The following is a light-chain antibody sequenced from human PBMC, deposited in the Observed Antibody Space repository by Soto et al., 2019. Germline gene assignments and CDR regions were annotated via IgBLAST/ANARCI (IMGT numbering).Light chain of an antibody. Sequence: EIVLTQSPATLSLSPGERATLSCRASQSVSSNLAWYQQKPGQAPRLRIYDASTRATGIPARISGSGSGTEFTLTISSMQSEDFAVYYCQQYNNWRTFGQGTKVDIK. CDR3: QQYNNWRT. CDR2: DAS. V-gene: IGKV3-15*01. J-gene: IGKJ1*01. CDR1: QSVSSN.